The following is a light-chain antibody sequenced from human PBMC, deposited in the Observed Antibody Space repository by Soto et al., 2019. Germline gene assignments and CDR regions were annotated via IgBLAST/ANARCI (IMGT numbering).Light chain of an antibody. CDR3: QQRNIWPPVT. V-gene: IGKV3D-20*02. CDR1: QSVSSSY. Sequence: EIVLTHSPGTLSLSPGERATLSCRASQSVSSSYLAWYQQKPGQAPRLVIYGAFNRATGIPARFSGSGSGTDFTLTISSLEPEDFAVYYCQQRNIWPPVTFGQGTRLEI. CDR2: GAF. J-gene: IGKJ5*01.